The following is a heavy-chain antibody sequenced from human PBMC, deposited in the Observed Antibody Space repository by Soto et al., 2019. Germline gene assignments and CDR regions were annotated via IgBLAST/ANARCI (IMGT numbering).Heavy chain of an antibody. J-gene: IGHJ4*02. V-gene: IGHV2-5*01. CDR1: GFSLSTTGVG. D-gene: IGHD3-10*01. CDR3: ARRYYYGSGSYYDGDYRFDY. CDR2: IYWNDDK. Sequence: QITLKESGPPLVKPTQPLTLTCTFSGFSLSTTGVGVGWIRQPPGKALEWLALIYWNDDKRYSPSLKSRLTITKDTSKNQVFLTMTNMDPVDTATYHCARRYYYGSGSYYDGDYRFDYWGQGTLVTVSS.